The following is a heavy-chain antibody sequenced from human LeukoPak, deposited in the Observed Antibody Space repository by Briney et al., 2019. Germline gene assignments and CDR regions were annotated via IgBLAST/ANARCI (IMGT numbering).Heavy chain of an antibody. CDR3: ARECRGYSYHFFAP. J-gene: IGHJ5*02. V-gene: IGHV3-48*03. CDR1: GFTFSSYE. Sequence: GGSLRLSCAASGFTFSSYEMNWVRQAPGKGLEWVSYISSSGSTIYYADSVKGRFTVSRDNAKNSLYLQMNSLRAEDTAIYYCARECRGYSYHFFAPWGQGTLVTVSS. CDR2: ISSSGSTI. D-gene: IGHD5-18*01.